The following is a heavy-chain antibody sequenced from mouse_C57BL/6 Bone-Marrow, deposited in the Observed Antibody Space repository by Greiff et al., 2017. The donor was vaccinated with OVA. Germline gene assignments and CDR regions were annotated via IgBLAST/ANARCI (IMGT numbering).Heavy chain of an antibody. V-gene: IGHV2-9-1*01. CDR1: GFSFTSYA. J-gene: IGHJ3*01. CDR3: ARNSWFAY. Sequence: VKLQESGPGLVAPSQSLSITCTVSGFSFTSYAISWVRQTPGKGLEWLGVIWTGGGTKYNSALKSRLSISKDNSKSQVFLKMNSLQTDDTARYYCARNSWFAYWGQGTLVTVSA. CDR2: IWTGGGT.